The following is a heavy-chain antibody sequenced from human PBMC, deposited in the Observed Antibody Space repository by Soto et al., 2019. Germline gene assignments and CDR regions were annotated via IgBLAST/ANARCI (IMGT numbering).Heavy chain of an antibody. CDR3: ARRFDYDSSGHYYDY. CDR2: IIPMFATP. CDR1: GGTFSSHA. Sequence: GASVKVSCKASGGTFSSHAISWVRQAPGQGLEWMGGIIPMFATPNYAEKFQGRLSITADESTTTLYMQLSSLRSQDTAVYYCARRFDYDSSGHYYDYWGQGTLVTVSS. J-gene: IGHJ4*02. D-gene: IGHD3-22*01. V-gene: IGHV1-69*13.